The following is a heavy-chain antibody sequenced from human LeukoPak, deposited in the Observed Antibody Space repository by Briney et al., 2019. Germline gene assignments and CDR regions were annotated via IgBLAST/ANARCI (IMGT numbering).Heavy chain of an antibody. CDR1: GGSISSYY. J-gene: IGHJ4*02. D-gene: IGHD1-26*01. Sequence: SATLSLPFTVSGGSISSYYWSWIRQPPGKGLEWIGYIYYSGSTNYNPSLKSRVTISVDTSKNQFSLKLSSVTAADTAVYYCARIYSGSPRDYWGQGTLVTVSS. V-gene: IGHV4-59*01. CDR3: ARIYSGSPRDY. CDR2: IYYSGST.